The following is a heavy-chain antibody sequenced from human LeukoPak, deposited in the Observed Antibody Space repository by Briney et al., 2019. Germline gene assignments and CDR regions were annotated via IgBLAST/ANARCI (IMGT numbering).Heavy chain of an antibody. V-gene: IGHV3-74*01. CDR3: ARPPYSSGSFDL. CDR1: GYTFSSYW. CDR2: IDSDGSST. D-gene: IGHD6-19*01. J-gene: IGHJ2*01. Sequence: GGSLRLSCAASGYTFSSYWMHWVRQAPGKGLVWVSRIDSDGSSTTYADSVKGRFTISRDNAKNTLYLQMNSLRAEDTAVYYCARPPYSSGSFDLWGRGTLVTVSS.